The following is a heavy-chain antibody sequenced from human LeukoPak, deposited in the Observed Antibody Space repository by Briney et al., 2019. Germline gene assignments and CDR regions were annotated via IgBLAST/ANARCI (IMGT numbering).Heavy chain of an antibody. J-gene: IGHJ4*02. V-gene: IGHV3-48*01. CDR1: GFTFSSYN. CDR2: ISSSSTI. CDR3: ARAQGTYFDY. Sequence: PGGSLRLSCAASGFTFSSYNMNWVRQAPGKGLEWVSYISSSSTIDYADSVKGRFTISRDNAKNSLYLQLNSLRAEDTAVYYCARAQGTYFDYWGQGSLVTVSS.